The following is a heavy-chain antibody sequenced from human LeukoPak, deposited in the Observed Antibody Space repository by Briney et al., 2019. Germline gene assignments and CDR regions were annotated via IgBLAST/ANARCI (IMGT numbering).Heavy chain of an antibody. J-gene: IGHJ4*02. CDR2: ISSSSSTI. CDR1: GFTFSSYS. D-gene: IGHD1-26*01. CDR3: ARESGSYLFAFDY. V-gene: IGHV3-48*04. Sequence: PGGSLRLSCAASGFTFSSYSMNWVRQAPGKGLEWVSYISSSSSTIYYADSVKGRFTISRDNAKNSLYLQMNSLRAEDTAVYYCARESGSYLFAFDYWGQGTLVTVSS.